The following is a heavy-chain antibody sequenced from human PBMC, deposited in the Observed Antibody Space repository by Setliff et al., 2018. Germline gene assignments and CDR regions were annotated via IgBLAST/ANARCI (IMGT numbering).Heavy chain of an antibody. V-gene: IGHV4-39*01. D-gene: IGHD3-16*01. CDR3: ARLPNYVWGSPVDY. CDR2: IFYSGRT. Sequence: SETLSLTCTVSGASITNINYYWSLLRQPPGKGLEWIGIIFYSGRTLYNPSPKSRVTISVDTSKNQFSLTLSPVTAADTAVYYCARLPNYVWGSPVDYWGQGTLVTVSS. CDR1: GASITNINYY. J-gene: IGHJ4*02.